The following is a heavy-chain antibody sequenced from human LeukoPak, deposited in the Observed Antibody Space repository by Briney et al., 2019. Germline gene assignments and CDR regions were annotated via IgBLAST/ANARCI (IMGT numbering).Heavy chain of an antibody. Sequence: GGSPRLSCVASGFTLDDYAMHWVRQAPGKGLEWVSGISWHSGTIAYADSVKGRFTISRDNAKNSLYLQLNSLRAEDTALYFCTEDTSSYYLHYMDVWGKGTPVTVSS. CDR2: ISWHSGTI. V-gene: IGHV3-9*01. CDR3: TEDTSSYYLHYMDV. J-gene: IGHJ6*03. CDR1: GFTLDDYA. D-gene: IGHD6-13*01.